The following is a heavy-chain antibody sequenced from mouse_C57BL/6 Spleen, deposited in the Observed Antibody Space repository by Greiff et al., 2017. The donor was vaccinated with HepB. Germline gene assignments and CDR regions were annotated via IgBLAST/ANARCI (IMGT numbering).Heavy chain of an antibody. Sequence: QVQLQQPGAELVRPGSSVKLSCKASGYTFTSYWMHWVKQRPIQGLEWIGNIDPSDSENHYNQKFKDKATLTVDKSSSTAYMQLSSLTSEDSAVYYCAREGVITTVPFDYWGQGTTLTVSS. J-gene: IGHJ2*01. CDR1: GYTFTSYW. V-gene: IGHV1-52*01. D-gene: IGHD1-1*01. CDR3: AREGVITTVPFDY. CDR2: IDPSDSEN.